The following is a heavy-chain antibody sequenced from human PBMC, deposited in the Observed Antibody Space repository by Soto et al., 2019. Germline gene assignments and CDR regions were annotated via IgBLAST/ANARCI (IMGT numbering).Heavy chain of an antibody. J-gene: IGHJ4*01. CDR1: GYTFTSYD. D-gene: IGHD3-22*01. CDR2: MNPNSGNT. V-gene: IGHV1-8*01. Sequence: ASVKVSCKASGYTFTSYDINWVRQATGQGLEWMGWMNPNSGNTGYAQKFQGRVTMTRNTSISTAYMELSSLRSEDTAVYYCARGHNYDNGGYQYFDYWGPGTLVTVSS. CDR3: ARGHNYDNGGYQYFDY.